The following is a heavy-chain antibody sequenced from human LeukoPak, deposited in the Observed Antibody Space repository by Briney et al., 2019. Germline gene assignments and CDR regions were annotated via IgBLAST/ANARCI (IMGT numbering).Heavy chain of an antibody. D-gene: IGHD3-22*01. V-gene: IGHV3-20*03. Sequence: WIRQPPGKGLEWVSGINWNGGSTGYADSVKGRFTISRDNAKNSLYLQMNSLRAEDTALYYCAREGHYYDSSGFWGQGTLVTVSS. CDR2: INWNGGST. J-gene: IGHJ4*02. CDR3: AREGHYYDSSGF.